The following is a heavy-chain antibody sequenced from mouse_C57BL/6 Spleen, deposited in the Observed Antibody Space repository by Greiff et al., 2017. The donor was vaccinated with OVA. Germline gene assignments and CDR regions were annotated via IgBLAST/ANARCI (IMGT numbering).Heavy chain of an antibody. Sequence: QVHVKQPGAELVRPGSSVKLSCKASGYTFTSYWMHWVKQRPIQGLEWIGNIDPSDSETHYNQKFKDKATLTVDKSSSTAYMQLSSLTSEDSAVYYCARSYYGSSGYFDGWGTGTTVTVSS. CDR2: IDPSDSET. CDR3: ARSYYGSSGYFDG. CDR1: GYTFTSYW. D-gene: IGHD1-1*01. V-gene: IGHV1-52*01. J-gene: IGHJ1*03.